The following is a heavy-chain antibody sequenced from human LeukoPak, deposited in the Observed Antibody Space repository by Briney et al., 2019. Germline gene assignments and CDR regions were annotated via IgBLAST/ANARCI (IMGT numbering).Heavy chain of an antibody. Sequence: GGSLRLSCAASGFTFSSYSMNWVRQAPGKGLEWVSSISSSSSYIYYADSVKGRFTISRDNAKNSLYLQMNSLRAEDTAVYYCARGYCSSTSCYVSYWGQGTLVTVSS. CDR3: ARGYCSSTSCYVSY. D-gene: IGHD2-2*01. CDR2: ISSSSSYI. J-gene: IGHJ4*02. CDR1: GFTFSSYS. V-gene: IGHV3-21*01.